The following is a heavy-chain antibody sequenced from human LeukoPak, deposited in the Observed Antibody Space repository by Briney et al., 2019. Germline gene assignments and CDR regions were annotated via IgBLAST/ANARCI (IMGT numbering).Heavy chain of an antibody. CDR1: GGSISSYD. V-gene: IGHV4-59*01. D-gene: IGHD6-13*01. J-gene: IGHJ4*02. CDR2: IYYSGST. CDR3: AREGPYSSRWYYFDY. Sequence: PSETLSVSCTVSGGSISSYDWSWIRQPPGKGLEWIGYIYYSGSTNYNPSLKSRVTISVDTTKNQFSLNLTSVTAADTAVYYCAREGPYSSRWYYFDYWDQGNLVTVSS.